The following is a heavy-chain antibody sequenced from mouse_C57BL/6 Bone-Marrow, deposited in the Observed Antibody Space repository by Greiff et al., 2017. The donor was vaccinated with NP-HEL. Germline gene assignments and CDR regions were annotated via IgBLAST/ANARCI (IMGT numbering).Heavy chain of an antibody. J-gene: IGHJ2*01. CDR2: IRNKANGYTT. Sequence: EVKLVESGGGLVQPGGSLSLSCAASGFTFTDYYMSWVRQPPGKALEWLGFIRNKANGYTTEYSASVKGRFTISRDNSQSILYLQMNALRAEDSATYYCARSAPTVEFDYWGQGTTLTVSS. CDR1: GFTFTDYY. V-gene: IGHV7-3*01. D-gene: IGHD1-1*01. CDR3: ARSAPTVEFDY.